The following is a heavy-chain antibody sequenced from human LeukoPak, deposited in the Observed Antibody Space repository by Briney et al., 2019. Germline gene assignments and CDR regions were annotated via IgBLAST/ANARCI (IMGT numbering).Heavy chain of an antibody. J-gene: IGHJ3*02. CDR3: ARAFLAFDI. D-gene: IGHD2-21*01. Sequence: ASETLSLTCAVYGGSFSNNFWNWIRQTPGKGLEWIGEISHSGSTNYNPSLKSRLTMSVDTSKNQFSLKLTSVTAADTAVYYCARAFLAFDIWGQGTMVTVSS. CDR2: ISHSGST. V-gene: IGHV4-34*01. CDR1: GGSFSNNF.